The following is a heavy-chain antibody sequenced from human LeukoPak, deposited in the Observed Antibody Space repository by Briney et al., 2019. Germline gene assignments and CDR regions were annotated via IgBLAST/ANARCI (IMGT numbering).Heavy chain of an antibody. CDR1: GYSFSSGYY. J-gene: IGHJ3*02. Sequence: SETLSLTCTVSGYSFSSGYYWGWIRQPPGKGLEWIGSMYHSGSAYYNPSLESRVTISVDTSKNQFSLILSSVTAADTAVYYCARAFRGIFGVFEAFDIWGQGTMVTVSS. V-gene: IGHV4-38-2*02. D-gene: IGHD3-3*01. CDR3: ARAFRGIFGVFEAFDI. CDR2: MYHSGSA.